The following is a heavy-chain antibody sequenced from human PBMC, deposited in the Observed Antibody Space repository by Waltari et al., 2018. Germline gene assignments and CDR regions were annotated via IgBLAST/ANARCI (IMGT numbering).Heavy chain of an antibody. D-gene: IGHD3-10*01. J-gene: IGHJ6*03. CDR2: ISWNSGSI. CDR3: AKDTAGGSGSYLDV. CDR1: GFTFDDYA. Sequence: EVQLVESGGGLVQPGRSLRLSCAASGFTFDDYARHWVRQAPGKGLEWVSGISWNSGSIGYADSVKGRFTISRDNAKNSLYLQMNSLRAEDTALYYCAKDTAGGSGSYLDVWGKGTTVTVSS. V-gene: IGHV3-9*01.